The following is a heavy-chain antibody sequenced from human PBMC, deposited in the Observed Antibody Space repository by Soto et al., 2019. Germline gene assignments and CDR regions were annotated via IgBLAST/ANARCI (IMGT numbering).Heavy chain of an antibody. Sequence: QVQLQQWGAGLLTPPETLSLTCAVYGGSFSGYYWSWIRQPPGKGLEWIGEINHSGSTNYNPSLKSRVTISVDTSKNQFSLKLSSVTAADTAVYYCARVTGRYYYGMDVWGQGTTVTVSS. CDR3: ARVTGRYYYGMDV. J-gene: IGHJ6*02. CDR2: INHSGST. V-gene: IGHV4-34*01. CDR1: GGSFSGYY.